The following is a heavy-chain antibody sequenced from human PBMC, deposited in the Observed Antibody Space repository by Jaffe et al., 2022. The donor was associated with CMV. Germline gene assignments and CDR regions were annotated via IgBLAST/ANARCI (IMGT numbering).Heavy chain of an antibody. CDR2: ITGYGSV. CDR1: GFSFSNYV. Sequence: EVQLLESGGGLAQPGGSLRLSCVASGFSFSNYVMGWVRQAPGQGLEWVSGITGYGSVQYADFVRGRFTVSRDNSKNTVYLQIDSLRAEDTAVYYCVKSYGRDDFWGQGTLVTVSS. J-gene: IGHJ4*02. V-gene: IGHV3-23*01. D-gene: IGHD3-10*01. CDR3: VKSYGRDDF.